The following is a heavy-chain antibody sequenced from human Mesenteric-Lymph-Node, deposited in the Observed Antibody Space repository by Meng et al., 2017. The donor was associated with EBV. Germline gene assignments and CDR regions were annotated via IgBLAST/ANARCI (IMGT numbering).Heavy chain of an antibody. Sequence: QVQLVQSGAEVEKPGFSVKVSCKASGGTFSSYAISWVRQAPGQGLEWMGGIIPIFGTANYAQKFQGRVTMTRDTSTSTVYMELSSLRSEDTAVYYCARDGPVVPAAVDFWGQGTLVTVSS. CDR2: IIPIFGTA. CDR1: GGTFSSYA. V-gene: IGHV1-69*05. D-gene: IGHD2-2*01. J-gene: IGHJ4*02. CDR3: ARDGPVVPAAVDF.